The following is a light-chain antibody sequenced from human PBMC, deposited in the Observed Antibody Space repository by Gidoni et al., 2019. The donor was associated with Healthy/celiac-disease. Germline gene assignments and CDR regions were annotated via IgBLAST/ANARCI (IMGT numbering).Light chain of an antibody. CDR2: KAS. V-gene: IGKV1-5*03. Sequence: DIQMTQSPSTLSVSVGDRVTITCRASQSISSWLAWYQQKPGKAPKLLIYKASILESGVPSRFSGSGSGTEFTLTISSLQPDDFATYYCQQYNSSPLTFGGGTKVEIK. CDR1: QSISSW. CDR3: QQYNSSPLT. J-gene: IGKJ4*01.